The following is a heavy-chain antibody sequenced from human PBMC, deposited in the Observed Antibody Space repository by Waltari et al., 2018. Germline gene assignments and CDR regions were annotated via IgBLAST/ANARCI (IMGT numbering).Heavy chain of an antibody. Sequence: QVQLVESGGGVVQPGGSLRLSCAASGFTFSSYGMHWVRQAPGKGLEWVAFIRYDGRNKYYADSVKGRFTISRDNSKNTLYLQMNSLRAEDTAVYYCAKDGYCSSTSCYPRWFDPWGQGTLITVSS. CDR3: AKDGYCSSTSCYPRWFDP. D-gene: IGHD2-2*03. V-gene: IGHV3-30*02. CDR1: GFTFSSYG. CDR2: IRYDGRNK. J-gene: IGHJ5*02.